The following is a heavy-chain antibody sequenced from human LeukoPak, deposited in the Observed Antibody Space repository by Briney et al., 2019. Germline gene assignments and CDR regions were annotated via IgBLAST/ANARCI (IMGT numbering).Heavy chain of an antibody. CDR3: AKVPRHYDFWSGLNFDY. CDR1: GFTFSSYG. CDR2: ISYDGSNK. Sequence: GRSLRLSCAASGFTFSSYGMHWVRQAPGKGLEWVGVISYDGSNKYYADSVKGRFTISRDNSKNTLYLQMNSLRAEDTAVYYCAKVPRHYDFWSGLNFDYWGQGTLVTISS. J-gene: IGHJ4*02. V-gene: IGHV3-30*18. D-gene: IGHD3-3*01.